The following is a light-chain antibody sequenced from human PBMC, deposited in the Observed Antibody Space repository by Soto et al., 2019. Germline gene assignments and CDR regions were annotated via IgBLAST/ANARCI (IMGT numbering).Light chain of an antibody. J-gene: IGKJ3*01. CDR2: AAS. Sequence: DIQLTQSPSFLSASVGDRVTITCRASLGISSSLAWYQQKPGKAPKLLIYAASTLQSGVPPRFSGSGSETEFTLTISSLQPEDFATYYCQQLNSYPLFGPGTKVDIK. CDR1: LGISSS. V-gene: IGKV1-9*01. CDR3: QQLNSYPL.